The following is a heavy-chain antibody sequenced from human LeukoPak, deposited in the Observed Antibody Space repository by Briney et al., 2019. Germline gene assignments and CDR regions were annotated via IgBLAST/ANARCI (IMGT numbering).Heavy chain of an antibody. V-gene: IGHV5-51*01. CDR2: IYPGDSDT. D-gene: IGHD3-3*01. J-gene: IGHJ4*02. CDR1: GYSFTSYW. CDR3: ARNLGRDFWSGYYYY. Sequence: ESLKISCKGSGYSFTSYWFGWVRQMPGKGLECMGIIYPGDSDTRYSPSFQGQVTISADKSISTAYLQWSSLKASETAMYYCARNLGRDFWSGYYYYWGQGTLVTVSS.